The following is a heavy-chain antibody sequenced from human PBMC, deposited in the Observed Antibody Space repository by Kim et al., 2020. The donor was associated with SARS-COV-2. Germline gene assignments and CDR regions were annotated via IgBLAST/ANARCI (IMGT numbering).Heavy chain of an antibody. D-gene: IGHD5-12*01. J-gene: IGHJ4*01. CDR2: INHSGST. CDR3: ARGPPSGRRRDGYNGY. CDR1: GGSFSGYY. V-gene: IGHV4-34*01. Sequence: SETLSLTCAVYGGSFSGYYWSWIRQPPGKGLEWIGEINHSGSTNYNPSLKSRVTISVDTSKNQFSLKLSSVTAADTAVYYCARGPPSGRRRDGYNGYWG.